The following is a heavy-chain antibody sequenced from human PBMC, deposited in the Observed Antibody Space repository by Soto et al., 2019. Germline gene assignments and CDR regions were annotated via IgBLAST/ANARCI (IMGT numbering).Heavy chain of an antibody. Sequence: ASVKVSCKASGGTFSSYTISWVRQAPGQGLEWMGRIIPIFGTANYAQKFQGRVTITADESTSTAYMELSSLRSEDTAVYYCARDPSWNYHNFDYWGQGTLVTVSS. V-gene: IGHV1-69*13. CDR3: ARDPSWNYHNFDY. CDR2: IIPIFGTA. CDR1: GGTFSSYT. J-gene: IGHJ4*02. D-gene: IGHD1-7*01.